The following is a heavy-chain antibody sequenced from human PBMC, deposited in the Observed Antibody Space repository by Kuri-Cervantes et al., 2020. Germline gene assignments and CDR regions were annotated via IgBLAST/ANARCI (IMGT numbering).Heavy chain of an antibody. CDR2: IYSGGST. CDR3: ARDTYYYGMDV. Sequence: ETLSLTCAASGFTVSSNYMSWVRQAPGKGLEWVSLIYSGGSTSYADSVKGRFTISRDNSKNTLYLQMNSLRAEDTAVYYCARDTYYYGMDVWGQGTTVTVSS. V-gene: IGHV3-53*01. CDR1: GFTVSSNY. J-gene: IGHJ6*02.